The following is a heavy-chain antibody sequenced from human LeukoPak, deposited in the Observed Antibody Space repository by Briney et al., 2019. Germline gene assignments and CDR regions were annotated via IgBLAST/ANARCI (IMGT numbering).Heavy chain of an antibody. Sequence: SETLSLTCTVSGDSISSSSYSWAWIRQPPGKGLEWLATVYYRVTSYSNPSLRSRVSISLDASQNQLSLRVTSVTAADTAVYYCARISAAGSFYYFYGMDVWGQGTTVTVSS. CDR2: VYYRVTS. CDR3: ARISAAGSFYYFYGMDV. J-gene: IGHJ6*02. D-gene: IGHD6-13*01. CDR1: GDSISSSSYS. V-gene: IGHV4-39*07.